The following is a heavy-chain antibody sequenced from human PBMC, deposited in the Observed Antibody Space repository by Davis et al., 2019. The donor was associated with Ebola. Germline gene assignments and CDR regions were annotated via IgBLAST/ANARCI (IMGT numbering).Heavy chain of an antibody. CDR3: ARGYANWFDP. V-gene: IGHV4-39*01. J-gene: IGHJ5*02. Sequence: MPSETLSLTCTVSGGSISSSSYYWGWIRQPPGKGLEWIGSIYYSGSTYYNPSLKSRVTISVDTSKNQFSLKLSSVTAADTAVYYCARGYANWFDPWGQGTLVTVSS. D-gene: IGHD2-8*01. CDR2: IYYSGST. CDR1: GGSISSSSYY.